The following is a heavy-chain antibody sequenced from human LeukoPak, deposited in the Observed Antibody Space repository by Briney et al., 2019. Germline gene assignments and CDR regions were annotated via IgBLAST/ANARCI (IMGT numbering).Heavy chain of an antibody. V-gene: IGHV4-39*07. CDR3: ARVCVIGVVIMGGWFDP. Sequence: SETLSLTCTVSGGSISSSSYYWGWIRQPPGKGLEWIGSIYYSGSTYYNPSLKSRVTISVDTSKNQFSLKLSSVTAADTAVYYCARVCVIGVVIMGGWFDPWGQGTLVTVSS. D-gene: IGHD3-3*01. J-gene: IGHJ5*02. CDR1: GGSISSSSYY. CDR2: IYYSGST.